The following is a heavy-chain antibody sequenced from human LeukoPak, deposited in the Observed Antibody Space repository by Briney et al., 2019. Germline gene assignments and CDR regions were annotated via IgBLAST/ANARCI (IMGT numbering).Heavy chain of an antibody. D-gene: IGHD3-3*02. CDR1: GFTFVDYG. Sequence: TGGSLRLSCATSGFTFVDYGLSWVRRAPGKGLEWLCAINYNGAITDYADSVKGRFTISRDNAKNSLYLRMDSLRAEDTALYYCARDRLGPSFSVSHFDLWGQGTPVTVSS. CDR3: ARDRLGPSFSVSHFDL. V-gene: IGHV3-20*04. CDR2: INYNGAIT. J-gene: IGHJ4*02.